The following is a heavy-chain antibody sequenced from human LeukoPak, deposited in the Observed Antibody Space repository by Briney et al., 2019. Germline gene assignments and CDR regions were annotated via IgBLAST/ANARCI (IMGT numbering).Heavy chain of an antibody. J-gene: IGHJ4*02. V-gene: IGHV3-21*01. CDR3: ARDDYSGTYSFDY. CDR2: ISSGSGYI. Sequence: GGSLRLSCAASGFTFSAYSMIWVRQAPGKGLEWVSSISSGSGYIYYAQSVKGRFTISRDNAKNSMYLQMNSLRAEDAAVYFCARDDYSGTYSFDYWGQGTLVTVSS. D-gene: IGHD1-26*01. CDR1: GFTFSAYS.